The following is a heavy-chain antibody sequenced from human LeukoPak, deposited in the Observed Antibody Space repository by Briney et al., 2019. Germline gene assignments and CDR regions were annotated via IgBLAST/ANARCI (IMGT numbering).Heavy chain of an antibody. CDR1: GYTFTSYG. D-gene: IGHD3-16*01. CDR2: ISAYNGNT. V-gene: IGHV1-18*01. CDR3: ARGGSRTYYDYIWGSSGAHGI. Sequence: ASVKVSCKASGYTFTSYGISWVRQAPGQGLEWMGWISAYNGNTNYAQKLQGRVTMTTDTSTSTAYMELRSLRSDDTAVYYCARGGSRTYYDYIWGSSGAHGIWGQGTMVTVSS. J-gene: IGHJ3*02.